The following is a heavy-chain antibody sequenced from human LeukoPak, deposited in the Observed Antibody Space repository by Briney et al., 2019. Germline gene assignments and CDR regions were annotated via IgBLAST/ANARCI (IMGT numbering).Heavy chain of an antibody. CDR3: ARDLPLIVVVPAATKRNWFDP. V-gene: IGHV1-18*04. CDR1: GYTFTSYG. CDR2: ISAYNGNT. Sequence: ASVKVSCKASGYTFTSYGISWVRQAPGQGLEWMRWISAYNGNTNYAQKLQGRVTMTTDTSTSTAYMELRSLRSDDTAVYYCARDLPLIVVVPAATKRNWFDPWGQGTLVTVSS. J-gene: IGHJ5*02. D-gene: IGHD2-2*01.